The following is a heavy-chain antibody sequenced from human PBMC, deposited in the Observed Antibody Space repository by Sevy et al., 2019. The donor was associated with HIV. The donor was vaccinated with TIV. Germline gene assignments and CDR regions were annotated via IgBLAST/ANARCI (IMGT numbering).Heavy chain of an antibody. CDR2: IGTAGDT. V-gene: IGHV3-13*01. Sequence: GGSLRLSCAASGFTFSSYDMHWVRQATGKGLEWVSAIGTAGDTYYPGSVKGRFTISRENAKNSLYLQTNRLRAGDTSVYYCARVRRYCSGGSCYFDDAFDIWGQGTMVTVSS. CDR3: ARVRRYCSGGSCYFDDAFDI. J-gene: IGHJ3*02. D-gene: IGHD2-15*01. CDR1: GFTFSSYD.